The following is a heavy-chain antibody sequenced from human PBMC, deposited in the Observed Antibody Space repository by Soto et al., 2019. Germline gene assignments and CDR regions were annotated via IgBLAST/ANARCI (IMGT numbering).Heavy chain of an antibody. Sequence: ASVKVSCNASGYTFTTYAISWVRHATGQGLEWMGWISAYNGNTNYAQKLQGRVTMTTDTSTSTAYMELRSLRSDDTAVYYCARDQLGGWSLGMDVWGQGTTVTVSS. D-gene: IGHD6-19*01. V-gene: IGHV1-18*01. CDR3: ARDQLGGWSLGMDV. CDR2: ISAYNGNT. CDR1: GYTFTTYA. J-gene: IGHJ6*02.